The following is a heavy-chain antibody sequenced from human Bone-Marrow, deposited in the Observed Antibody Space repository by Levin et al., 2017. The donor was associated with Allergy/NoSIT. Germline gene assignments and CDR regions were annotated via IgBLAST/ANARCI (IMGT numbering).Heavy chain of an antibody. D-gene: IGHD4-11*01. CDR2: IYHSGST. J-gene: IGHJ2*01. CDR1: GYSISSGYY. Sequence: GSLRLSCTVSGYSISSGYYWGWIRQPPGKGLEWIGSIYHSGSTYYNPSLKSRVTISVDTSKNQFSLKLSSVTAADTAVYYCARNGESTVGWYFDLWGRGTLVTVSS. V-gene: IGHV4-38-2*02. CDR3: ARNGESTVGWYFDL.